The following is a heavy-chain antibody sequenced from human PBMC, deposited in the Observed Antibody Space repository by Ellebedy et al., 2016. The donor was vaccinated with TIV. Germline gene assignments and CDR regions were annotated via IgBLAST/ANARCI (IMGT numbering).Heavy chain of an antibody. J-gene: IGHJ3*01. CDR1: GGSVVSYY. Sequence: MPSETLSLTCTVSGGSVVSYYWNRIRQPPGKGLEWSGYTHHSGNTKYNPSLTSRVTTSVDTSRNHFSMNLNSITAADTAVYYCAKWDSGLRSFDVWGHGTMVTVSS. D-gene: IGHD5-12*01. CDR2: THHSGNT. V-gene: IGHV4-59*02. CDR3: AKWDSGLRSFDV.